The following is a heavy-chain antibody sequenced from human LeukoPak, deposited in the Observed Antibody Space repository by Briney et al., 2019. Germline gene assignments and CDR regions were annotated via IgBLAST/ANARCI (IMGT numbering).Heavy chain of an antibody. J-gene: IGHJ6*03. CDR3: ARRGYMDV. CDR2: ISDSGST. CDR1: GGSIIGYY. Sequence: PSETLSLTCTVSGGSIIGYYWSWIRQPPGKGLEYIGHISDSGSTSYNPSLKSRVTISVDTSKNQFSLKLSPVTAADTAVYYCARRGYMDVWGKGTTVTVSS. V-gene: IGHV4-59*08. D-gene: IGHD3-10*01.